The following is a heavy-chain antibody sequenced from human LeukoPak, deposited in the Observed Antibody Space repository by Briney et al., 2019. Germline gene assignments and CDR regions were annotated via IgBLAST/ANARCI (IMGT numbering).Heavy chain of an antibody. CDR2: IIPIFGTA. CDR1: GYTFTGYY. CDR3: ARDLVVVPAAKYYYYYGMDV. Sequence: GASVKVSCKASGYTFTGYYMHWVRQAPGQGLEWMGGIIPIFGTANYAQKFQGRVTITADESTSTAYMELSSLRSEDAAVYYCARDLVVVPAAKYYYYYGMDVWGQGTTVTVSS. J-gene: IGHJ6*02. D-gene: IGHD2-2*01. V-gene: IGHV1-69*13.